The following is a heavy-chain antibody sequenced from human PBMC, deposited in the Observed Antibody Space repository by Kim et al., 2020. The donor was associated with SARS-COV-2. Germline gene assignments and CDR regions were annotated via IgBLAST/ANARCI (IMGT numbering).Heavy chain of an antibody. V-gene: IGHV1-8*01. J-gene: IGHJ6*02. Sequence: SVKVSCKASGYTFTSYDINWVRQATGQGLEWMGWMNPNSGNTGYAQKFQGRVTMTRNTSISTAYMELSSLRSEDTAVYYCARSSRITMVQGVIINYYYGMDVWGQGTTVTVSS. CDR3: ARSSRITMVQGVIINYYYGMDV. CDR2: MNPNSGNT. CDR1: GYTFTSYD. D-gene: IGHD3-10*01.